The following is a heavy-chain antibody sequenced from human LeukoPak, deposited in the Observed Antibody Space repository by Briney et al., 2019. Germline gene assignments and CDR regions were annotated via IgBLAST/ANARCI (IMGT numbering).Heavy chain of an antibody. D-gene: IGHD3-10*01. CDR2: ISSSAGST. V-gene: IGHV3-23*01. Sequence: PGGSLRLSCTASGFTFSSYAMNWVRQAPGTGLEWVSTISSSAGSTYYEDSVRGRFTISRDNSKNTLYLQMNSLRAEDTAVYYCAKDIHYDSYYGSRSPVDYWGQGTLVAVSS. CDR3: AKDIHYDSYYGSRSPVDY. J-gene: IGHJ4*02. CDR1: GFTFSSYA.